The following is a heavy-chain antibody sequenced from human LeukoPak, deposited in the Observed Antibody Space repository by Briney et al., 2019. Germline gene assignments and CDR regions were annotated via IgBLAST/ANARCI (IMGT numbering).Heavy chain of an antibody. J-gene: IGHJ4*02. Sequence: GGSLRLSCAASGFTFSSYGMHWVRQAPGKGLEWVAFIRYDGSNKYYADSVKGRFTISRDNAKNSLYLQMNSLRAEDTAVYYCARDAQRHFDYWGQGTLVTVSS. CDR3: ARDAQRHFDY. CDR2: IRYDGSNK. V-gene: IGHV3-30*02. CDR1: GFTFSSYG.